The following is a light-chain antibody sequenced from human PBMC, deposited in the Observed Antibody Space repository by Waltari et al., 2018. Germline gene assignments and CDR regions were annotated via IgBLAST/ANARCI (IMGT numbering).Light chain of an antibody. CDR2: GKT. J-gene: IGLJ1*01. CDR3: YSRDNSGDHLRV. V-gene: IGLV3-19*01. CDR1: SPRGNS. Sequence: SSELTQDPAVSVALGQTVTITCLVDSPRGNSAHCYQHKPGQSPLLVIYGKTNRPSGIPDRFSGSSSGNTASLTITGAQAEDEADYYCYSRDNSGDHLRVFGTGTKVTVL.